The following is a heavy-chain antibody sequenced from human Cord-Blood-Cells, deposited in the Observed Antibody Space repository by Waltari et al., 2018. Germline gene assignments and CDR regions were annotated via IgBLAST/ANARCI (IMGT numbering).Heavy chain of an antibody. CDR3: ARDLRGDDFWSGYNWFDP. Sequence: QVQLVESGGGVVQPGRSLRLSCAASGFTFSSYAMHWVRQGPGKGLEWVAVISYDGSNKYYADSVKGRFTISRDNSKNTLYLQMNSLRAEDTAVYYCARDLRGDDFWSGYNWFDPWGQGTLVTVSS. D-gene: IGHD3-3*01. CDR1: GFTFSSYA. J-gene: IGHJ5*02. V-gene: IGHV3-30-3*01. CDR2: ISYDGSNK.